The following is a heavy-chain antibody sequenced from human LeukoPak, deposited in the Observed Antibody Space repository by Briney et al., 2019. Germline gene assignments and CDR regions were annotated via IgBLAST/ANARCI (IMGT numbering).Heavy chain of an antibody. V-gene: IGHV1-8*01. D-gene: IGHD3-10*01. J-gene: IGHJ5*02. CDR2: MNPNSGNT. CDR3: ARGISPYYGSGGNWFDP. Sequence: ASVKVSCKASGHTFTSYDINWVRQATGQGLEWMGWMNPNSGNTGFAQKFQGRVTMTRNTSLNTAYMELSSLRSEDTAMYYCARGISPYYGSGGNWFDPWGQGSLVIVSS. CDR1: GHTFTSYD.